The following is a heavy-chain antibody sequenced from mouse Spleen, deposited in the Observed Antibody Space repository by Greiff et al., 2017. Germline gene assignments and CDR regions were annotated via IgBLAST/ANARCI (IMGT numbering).Heavy chain of an antibody. D-gene: IGHD1-1*01. CDR3: ALITTVVATANWDY. J-gene: IGHJ2*01. CDR1: GYTFTSYW. Sequence: QVQLQQPGAELVKPGASVKMSCKASGYTFTSYWITWVKQRPGQGLEWIGDSYPGSGSTNYNEKFKSKATLTVDTSSSTAYMQLSSLTSEDSAVYYCALITTVVATANWDYWGQGTTLTVSS. CDR2: SYPGSGST. V-gene: IGHV1-55*01.